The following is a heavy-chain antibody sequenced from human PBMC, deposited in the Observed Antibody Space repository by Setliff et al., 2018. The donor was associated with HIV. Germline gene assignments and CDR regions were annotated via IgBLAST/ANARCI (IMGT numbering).Heavy chain of an antibody. CDR3: ARAMSSSWYIDGFDI. Sequence: SETLSLTCAVYGGSFSAYYWSWIRQHPGKGLEWIGYIHYSGSTYYNPSLKSQVTISVDTSKNRLSLKLSSVTAADAAVYYCARAMSSSWYIDGFDIWGQGTVVTVSS. J-gene: IGHJ3*02. CDR1: GGSFSAYY. V-gene: IGHV4-31*11. CDR2: IHYSGST. D-gene: IGHD6-13*01.